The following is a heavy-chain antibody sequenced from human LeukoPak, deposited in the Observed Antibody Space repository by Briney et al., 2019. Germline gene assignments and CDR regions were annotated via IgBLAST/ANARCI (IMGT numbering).Heavy chain of an antibody. CDR2: INHSGST. Sequence: SSETLSLTCAVYGGSFSGYYWSWIRQPPGKGLEWIGEINHSGSTNYNPSLKSRVTISVDTSKNQFSLKLSSVTAADTAVYYCARVVFFSSSWYSPGPRAKMFDYWGQGTLVTVSS. J-gene: IGHJ4*02. V-gene: IGHV4-34*01. CDR1: GGSFSGYY. CDR3: ARVVFFSSSWYSPGPRAKMFDY. D-gene: IGHD6-13*01.